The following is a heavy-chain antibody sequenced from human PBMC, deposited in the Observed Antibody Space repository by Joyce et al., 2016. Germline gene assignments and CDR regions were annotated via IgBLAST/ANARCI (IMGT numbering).Heavy chain of an antibody. Sequence: EVPLVQSGAEVKKPGESLKISCKGSGHSFTSNWIGWVRQMPGKGLEWMGMIYAGNSDTGYNPSFQGQVTISAAKSINTAYLQGGTLKDSDTAMYYCAGLDRSTSTTGFDLWGQGTMVTVSS. V-gene: IGHV5-51*01. CDR3: AGLDRSTSTTGFDL. CDR1: GHSFTSNW. D-gene: IGHD1-1*01. CDR2: IYAGNSDT. J-gene: IGHJ3*01.